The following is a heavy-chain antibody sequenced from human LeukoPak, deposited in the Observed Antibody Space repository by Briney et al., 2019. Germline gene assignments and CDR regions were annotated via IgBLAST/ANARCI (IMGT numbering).Heavy chain of an antibody. J-gene: IGHJ4*02. CDR3: AMGGYDSPSYDY. CDR1: GGSFSAFF. D-gene: IGHD5-12*01. Sequence: PSETLSLTCAVSGGSFSAFFWRWIRQPPGKGLEWIGDVGHSGSADYNPSLKSRVTISVDTSKNQFSLQLNSVTPEDTAVYYCAMGGYDSPSYDYWGQGTLVTVSS. CDR2: VGHSGSA. V-gene: IGHV4-34*01.